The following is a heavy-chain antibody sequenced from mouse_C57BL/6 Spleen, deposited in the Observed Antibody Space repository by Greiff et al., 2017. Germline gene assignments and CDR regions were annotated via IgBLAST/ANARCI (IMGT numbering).Heavy chain of an antibody. Sequence: VQLQESGPELVKPGASVKISCKASGYSFTGYYMNWVKQSPEKSLEWIGEINPSTGGTTYNQKFKAKATLTVDKSSSTAYMQLKSLTSEDSAVYYCARGLYGFDYWGQGTTLTVSA. CDR1: GYSFTGYY. D-gene: IGHD1-1*01. J-gene: IGHJ2*01. V-gene: IGHV1-42*01. CDR2: INPSTGGT. CDR3: ARGLYGFDY.